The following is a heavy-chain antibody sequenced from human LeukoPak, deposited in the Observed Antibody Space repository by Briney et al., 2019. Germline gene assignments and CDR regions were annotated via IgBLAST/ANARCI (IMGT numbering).Heavy chain of an antibody. Sequence: GASVKVSCKASGYTFTSYGISWVRQAPGQGLEWMGRIIPILDIANYAQKFQGRVTITADKSTSTAYMELSSLRSGDTAVYYCARDSRIGVADYFDYWGQGTLVTVSS. CDR1: GYTFTSYG. CDR3: ARDSRIGVADYFDY. J-gene: IGHJ4*02. V-gene: IGHV1-69*04. CDR2: IIPILDIA. D-gene: IGHD6-19*01.